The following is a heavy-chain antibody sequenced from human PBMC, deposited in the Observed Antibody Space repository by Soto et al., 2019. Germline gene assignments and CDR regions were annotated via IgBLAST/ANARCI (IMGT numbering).Heavy chain of an antibody. J-gene: IGHJ4*02. CDR2: TRNKANSYTR. D-gene: IGHD5-18*01. V-gene: IGHV3-72*01. CDR3: TRASGDSYGFRYCEC. Sequence: VQLVESGGGLVQPGGSLRLSCAASGFTFSDHYMDWVRQAPGKGLEWVGRTRNKANSYTREYAAYVKGRFTISRNDSETSLYLQMNSLKTENTAVYYCTRASGDSYGFRYCECWGQGTMVTVSS. CDR1: GFTFSDHY.